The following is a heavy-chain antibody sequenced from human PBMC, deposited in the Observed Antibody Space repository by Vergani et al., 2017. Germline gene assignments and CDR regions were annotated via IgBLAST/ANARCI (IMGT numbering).Heavy chain of an antibody. V-gene: IGHV3-30*02. D-gene: IGHD1-14*01. CDR3: AKCVRDSPDGLPDS. CDR2: IGKDGINT. CDR1: GFTFSNFG. Sequence: QVQLVESAGGAVQPGGSLRLSCAASGFTFSNFGMHWIRPAPGKGLEWLAYIGKDGINTRYRDAGLGRFTVSRDNSKDILYLQMDSLRSEDTALYYCAKCVRDSPDGLPDSWGPGTLVIVSS. J-gene: IGHJ4*03.